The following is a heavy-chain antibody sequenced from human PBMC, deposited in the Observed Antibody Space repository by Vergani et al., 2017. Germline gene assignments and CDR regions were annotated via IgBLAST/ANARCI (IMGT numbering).Heavy chain of an antibody. J-gene: IGHJ4*02. V-gene: IGHV4-59*01. CDR2: IYYSEST. Sequence: QVQLQESGPGLVKPSETLSLTCTVSGGSISSYHWSWIRQPPGKGLEWIGYIYYSESTNYNPSLKSRVTISVDTSKNQFSLKLGSVTAADTAVYYCARVERSGWSRGDAFDIWGQGTLVTVSS. CDR3: ARVERSGWSRGDAFDI. D-gene: IGHD6-19*01. CDR1: GGSISSYH.